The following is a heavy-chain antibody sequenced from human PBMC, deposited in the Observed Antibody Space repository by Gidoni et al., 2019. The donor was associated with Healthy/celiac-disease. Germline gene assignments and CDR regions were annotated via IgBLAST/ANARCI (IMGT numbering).Heavy chain of an antibody. J-gene: IGHJ4*02. Sequence: QVQLQQWGAGLLKPSETLSLTCAVYGGSFSGYYWSWIRQPPGKGLEWIGEINHSGSTNYNPSLKSRVTISVDTSKNQFSLKPSSVTAADTAVYYCARGVGYSYENSFDYWGQGTLVTVSS. CDR3: ARGVGYSYENSFDY. D-gene: IGHD5-18*01. CDR2: INHSGST. V-gene: IGHV4-34*01. CDR1: GGSFSGYY.